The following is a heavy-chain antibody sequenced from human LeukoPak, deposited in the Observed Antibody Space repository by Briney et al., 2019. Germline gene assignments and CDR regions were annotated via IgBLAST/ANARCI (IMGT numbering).Heavy chain of an antibody. V-gene: IGHV4-39*01. Sequence: WETLSLTCTVSGGSISSSSHYWGWIRQPPGKGLEWIGIIYYTGSTHYNPSLESRITISVDTSKNQFSLKLSSVTAADTAVYYCARQGPNLTVIVATAVEYWGQGTLVTVSS. J-gene: IGHJ4*02. D-gene: IGHD2/OR15-2a*01. CDR3: ARQGPNLTVIVATAVEY. CDR2: IYYTGST. CDR1: GGSISSSSHY.